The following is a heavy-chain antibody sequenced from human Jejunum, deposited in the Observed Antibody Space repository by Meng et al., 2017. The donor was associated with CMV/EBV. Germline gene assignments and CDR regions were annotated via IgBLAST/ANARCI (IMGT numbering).Heavy chain of an antibody. CDR3: ARKYLSGSGIDY. Sequence: SCEASGYTFTNYALKWVRQAPGKGLKWVGVINSNTGNPMCAPGFTGRFVFSLDPSVNTAYLQINSLRAEDTAVYFCARKYLSGSGIDYWGQGTLVTVSS. D-gene: IGHD3-10*01. J-gene: IGHJ4*02. V-gene: IGHV7-4-1*02. CDR1: GYTFTNYA. CDR2: INSNTGNP.